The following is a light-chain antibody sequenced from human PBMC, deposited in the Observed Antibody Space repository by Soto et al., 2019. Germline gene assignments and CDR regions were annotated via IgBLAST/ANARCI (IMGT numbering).Light chain of an antibody. Sequence: EIVLTQSPATLSLSPGERATLSCRASQSVSSYLAWYQQKPGQAPRLLIYDASNRATGIPARFSGSGSGTDFPLTISSLEPEDFAVYYCPQRSNWPPSTFGQGTTLEIK. CDR2: DAS. CDR3: PQRSNWPPST. CDR1: QSVSSY. V-gene: IGKV3-11*01. J-gene: IGKJ2*01.